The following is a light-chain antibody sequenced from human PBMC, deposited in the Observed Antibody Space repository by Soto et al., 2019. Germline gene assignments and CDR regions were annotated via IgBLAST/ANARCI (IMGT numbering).Light chain of an antibody. J-gene: IGKJ1*01. Sequence: DVVMTQSPLSLPVTLGQPASISCRSSQSLLHSNGYNYLDWYLQKPGQSPQLLIYLGSNRASGVPDRFSGSGSGTDFTLKISRVEAEDVGVYYCMQPLQSWTFGQGTKV. CDR1: QSLLHSNGYNY. CDR3: MQPLQSWT. CDR2: LGS. V-gene: IGKV2-28*01.